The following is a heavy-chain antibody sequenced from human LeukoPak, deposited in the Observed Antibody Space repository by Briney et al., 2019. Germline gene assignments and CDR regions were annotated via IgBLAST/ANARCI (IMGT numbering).Heavy chain of an antibody. D-gene: IGHD3-10*01. V-gene: IGHV6-1*01. CDR2: TYYRSKWYY. Sequence: SQTLTLTCAISGDSVSNNNVAWNWIRQSPLRGLEWLGRTYYRSKWYYDYAPSVKSRITVNPGTSKNQFSLLLNSVSPEDTAVYFCARAAGQFGSGDYYYMDVWDTGTTVTVSS. CDR1: GDSVSNNNVA. CDR3: ARAAGQFGSGDYYYMDV. J-gene: IGHJ6*03.